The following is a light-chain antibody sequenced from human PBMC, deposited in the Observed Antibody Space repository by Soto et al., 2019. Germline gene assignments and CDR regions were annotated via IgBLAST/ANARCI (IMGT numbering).Light chain of an antibody. V-gene: IGKV1-39*01. CDR3: QQTYKTPPWT. CDR1: QTISSY. Sequence: DIQMTQSPSSLSASVGDRVSITCRASQTISSYLNWYQQKPGKAPKLLIYAASILQSGVPSRFSGSGSGTDFTLTISRLQPEDFATYYCQQTYKTPPWTFGPGTKVEIK. CDR2: AAS. J-gene: IGKJ1*01.